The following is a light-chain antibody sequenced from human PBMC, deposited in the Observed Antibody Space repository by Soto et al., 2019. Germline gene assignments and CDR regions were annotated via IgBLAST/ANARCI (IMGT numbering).Light chain of an antibody. CDR3: QQYYSYPWT. V-gene: IGKV1-9*01. J-gene: IGKJ1*01. CDR2: NAS. CDR1: QALSSW. Sequence: QYTPAPSLLAASIGDMVSISCWASQALSSWLAWYQQKPGKAPKLLIYNASTLKSGVPSRFSGSGSETEFTLTISCLQSEDFATYYCQQYYSYPWTFGQGTKVDIK.